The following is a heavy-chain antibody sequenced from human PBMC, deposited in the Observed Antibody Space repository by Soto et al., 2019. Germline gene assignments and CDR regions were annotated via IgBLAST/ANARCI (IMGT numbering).Heavy chain of an antibody. Sequence: TLSLTCAVSVGSISSCGCSWSWILQPPGMGLEWIGYIYHSGSTYYNPSLKSRVTISVDRSKNQFSLKLSSVTAADTAVYYCARVQGKYYDILTGYYRDNWFDPWGQGTLVPVSS. CDR3: ARVQGKYYDILTGYYRDNWFDP. J-gene: IGHJ5*02. D-gene: IGHD3-9*01. V-gene: IGHV4-30-2*01. CDR2: IYHSGST. CDR1: VGSISSCGCS.